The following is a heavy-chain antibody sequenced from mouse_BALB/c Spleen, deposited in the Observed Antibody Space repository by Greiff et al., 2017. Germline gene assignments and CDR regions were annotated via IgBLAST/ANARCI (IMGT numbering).Heavy chain of an antibody. CDR1: GFTFSSYT. D-gene: IGHD2-4*01. CDR2: ISSGGGST. Sequence: EVKLVESGGGLVKPGGSLKLSCAASGFTFSSYTMSWVRQTPEKRLEWVAYISSGGGSTYYPDTVKGRFTISRDNAKNTLYLQMSSLKSEDTAMYYCARHLGLRQGFAYWGQGTLVTVSA. V-gene: IGHV5-12-1*01. J-gene: IGHJ3*01. CDR3: ARHLGLRQGFAY.